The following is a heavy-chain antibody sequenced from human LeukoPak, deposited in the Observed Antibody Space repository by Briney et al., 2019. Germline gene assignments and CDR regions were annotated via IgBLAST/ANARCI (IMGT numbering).Heavy chain of an antibody. J-gene: IGHJ4*02. CDR3: ARDSDSSGYYYSTSFDY. V-gene: IGHV3-33*01. CDR2: IWYDGSNK. Sequence: GGSLRLSCAASGFTFSSYGMQWVRQAPGKGLEWVAVIWYDGSNKYYADSVKGRFTISRDNSKNTLYLQMNSLRAEDTAVYFCARDSDSSGYYYSTSFDYWGQGTPVIVSS. CDR1: GFTFSSYG. D-gene: IGHD3-22*01.